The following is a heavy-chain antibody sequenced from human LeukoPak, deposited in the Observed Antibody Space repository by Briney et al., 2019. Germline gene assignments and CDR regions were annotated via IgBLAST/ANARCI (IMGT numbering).Heavy chain of an antibody. J-gene: IGHJ3*02. CDR3: ARDPPNQYYYDSSGYPSRAFDI. Sequence: GASVKVSCKASGYTFTSYGISWVRQAPGQGLEWMGWVSAYNGNTNYAQKLQGRVTMTTDTSTSTAYMELRSLRSDDTAVYYCARDPPNQYYYDSSGYPSRAFDIWGQGTMVTVSS. D-gene: IGHD3-22*01. V-gene: IGHV1-18*01. CDR2: VSAYNGNT. CDR1: GYTFTSYG.